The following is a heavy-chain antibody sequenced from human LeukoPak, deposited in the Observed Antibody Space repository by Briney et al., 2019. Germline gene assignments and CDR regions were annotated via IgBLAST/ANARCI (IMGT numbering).Heavy chain of an antibody. CDR3: AKAGDFWSGPGY. D-gene: IGHD3-3*01. CDR1: GFTFDDYA. CDR2: ISWDGGST. V-gene: IGHV3-43D*03. J-gene: IGHJ4*02. Sequence: GGSLRLSCAASGFTFDDYAMHWVRQAPGKGLEWVSLISWDGGSTYYADSVKGRFTISRDNSKNSLYLQMNSRRAEDTALYYCAKAGDFWSGPGYWGQGTLVTVSS.